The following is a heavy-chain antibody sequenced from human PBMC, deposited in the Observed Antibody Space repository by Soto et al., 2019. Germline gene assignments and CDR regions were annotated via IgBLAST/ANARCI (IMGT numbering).Heavy chain of an antibody. CDR1: GGSISSYY. J-gene: IGHJ4*02. V-gene: IGHV4-59*01. CDR3: ARVALRGPTRCFDY. D-gene: IGHD4-17*01. Sequence: PSETLSLTCTVSGGSISSYYWSWIRQPPGKGLEWIGYIYYSGSTNYNPSLKSRVTISVDTSKNQFSLKLSSVTAADTAVYYCARVALRGPTRCFDYWGQGTLVTVSS. CDR2: IYYSGST.